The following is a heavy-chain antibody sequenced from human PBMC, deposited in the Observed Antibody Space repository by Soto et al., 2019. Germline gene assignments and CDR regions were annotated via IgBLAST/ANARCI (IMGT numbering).Heavy chain of an antibody. J-gene: IGHJ3*02. CDR2: IYPGDSDT. CDR3: ARRFSCSGGSCFSFDI. D-gene: IGHD2-15*01. V-gene: IGHV5-51*01. CDR1: GYSFTSYW. Sequence: GESLKISCKGSGYSFTSYWICWLRQMPGKGLEWMGIIYPGDSDTRYSPSFQGQVTISADKSISTAYLQWSSLKASDTAMYYCARRFSCSGGSCFSFDIWGQGTMVTVSS.